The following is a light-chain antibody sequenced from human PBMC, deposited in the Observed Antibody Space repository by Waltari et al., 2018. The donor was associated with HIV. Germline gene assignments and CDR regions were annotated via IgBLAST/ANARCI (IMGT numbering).Light chain of an antibody. CDR2: EVS. Sequence: QSALTHPPSASGSLGQSVTISCTGSGRDIAAYDSVSWFPRHPNNAPKLLLYEVSKRPSGVPDRFAGSRSGGTAFLSASGLQPDDTAGYFCSSYGDNIRVLFGGGTNLTVL. CDR1: GRDIAAYDS. CDR3: SSYGDNIRVL. J-gene: IGLJ2*01. V-gene: IGLV2-8*01.